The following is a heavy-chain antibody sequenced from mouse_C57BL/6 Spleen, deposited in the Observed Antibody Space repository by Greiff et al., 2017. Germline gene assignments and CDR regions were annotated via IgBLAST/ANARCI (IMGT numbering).Heavy chain of an antibody. CDR1: GFTFSSYA. J-gene: IGHJ2*01. D-gene: IGHD5-1-1*01. CDR2: ISDGGSYT. Sequence: EVKLLESGGGLVKPGGSLKLSCAASGFTFSSYAMSWVRQTPEKRLEWVATISDGGSYTYYPDNVKGRITIARDNAKNNLYLQMSHLKSEDTAMYYCAREDTSYYFDYWGQGTTLTVSS. V-gene: IGHV5-4*01. CDR3: AREDTSYYFDY.